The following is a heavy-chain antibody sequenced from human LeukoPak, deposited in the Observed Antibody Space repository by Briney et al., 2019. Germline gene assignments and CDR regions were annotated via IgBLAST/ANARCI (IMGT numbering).Heavy chain of an antibody. CDR2: INHSGST. V-gene: IGHV4-34*01. D-gene: IGHD3-22*01. Sequence: PSETLSLTCAVYGGSFSGYYWSWIRQPPGKGLEWIGEINHSGSTYYNPSLKSRVTISVDTSKNQFSLKLSSVTAADTAVYYCARGFRGSVVVITKGPYYYYYGMDVWGQGTTVTVSS. CDR3: ARGFRGSVVVITKGPYYYYYGMDV. J-gene: IGHJ6*02. CDR1: GGSFSGYY.